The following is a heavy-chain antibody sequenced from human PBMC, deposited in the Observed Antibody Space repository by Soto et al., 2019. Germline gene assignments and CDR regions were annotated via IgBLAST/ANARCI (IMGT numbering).Heavy chain of an antibody. J-gene: IGHJ6*02. CDR2: TRSNRIYT. CDR3: SKDSKSFSVSAARVYGMDV. V-gene: IGHV3-23*01. D-gene: IGHD2-2*01. Sequence: GGSLRLSCAVSGFMFSSFAMTWVRQAAGKGREQVSTTRSNRIYTYYADAEKGRFTVTMTNSKTTLFVEMSSLRAEDSAIYYCSKDSKSFSVSAARVYGMDVWGQGTTVTVSS. CDR1: GFMFSSFA.